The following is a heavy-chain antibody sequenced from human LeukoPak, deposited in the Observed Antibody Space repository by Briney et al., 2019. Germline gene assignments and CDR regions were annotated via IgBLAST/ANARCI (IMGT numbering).Heavy chain of an antibody. CDR2: INTGNGNT. J-gene: IGHJ4*02. Sequence: GASVKVSCKASGYTFTSYAMHWVRQAPGQRLEWMGWINTGNGNTKYSQKFQGRVTITRDTSANTAYMELSSLRSEDTAVYYCAREMVRGVIWSYYFGYWGQGTLVTVSS. CDR3: AREMVRGVIWSYYFGY. CDR1: GYTFTSYA. D-gene: IGHD3-10*01. V-gene: IGHV1-3*04.